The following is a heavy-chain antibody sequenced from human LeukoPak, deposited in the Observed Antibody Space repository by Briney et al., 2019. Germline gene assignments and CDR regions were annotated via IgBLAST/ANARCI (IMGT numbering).Heavy chain of an antibody. J-gene: IGHJ4*02. CDR3: ARETYYYDSSGYFDY. D-gene: IGHD3-22*01. Sequence: GGSLRLSCAASGFTFSSYSMNWVRQAPGKGLEWVSSISSSSSYIYYADSVKGRFTISRDNAKNSLYLQMNSLRAEDTAVYYCARETYYYDSSGYFDYWGQGTLVTVSS. CDR1: GFTFSSYS. V-gene: IGHV3-21*01. CDR2: ISSSSSYI.